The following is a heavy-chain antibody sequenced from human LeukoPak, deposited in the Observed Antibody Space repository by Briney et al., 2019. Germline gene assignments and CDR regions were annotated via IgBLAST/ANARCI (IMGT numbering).Heavy chain of an antibody. J-gene: IGHJ4*02. D-gene: IGHD2-15*01. V-gene: IGHV3-53*01. Sequence: PGRSLRLSCAASGFTASSSYMSWVRQAPGKGLEWVSVIHSGGNTYYADSVKGRFTISRDNSKNTMYLQMNSLRAEDTAVYYCTRDLNSGGSCWGQGTLVIVSS. CDR3: TRDLNSGGSC. CDR1: GFTASSSY. CDR2: IHSGGNT.